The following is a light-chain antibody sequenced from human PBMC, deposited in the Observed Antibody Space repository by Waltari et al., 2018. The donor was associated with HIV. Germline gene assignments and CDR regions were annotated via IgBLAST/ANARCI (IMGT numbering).Light chain of an antibody. J-gene: IGKJ2*01. CDR1: QSVSSSV. V-gene: IGKV3-20*01. Sequence: EIVLTQSPGTLSLSPGERATLSCRASQSVSSSVLAWYQQKPGQAPRLLIYAAASRATGIPDRFSGSGSGTDFTLTISRLEPEDFAVYYCQQYGSSPYTFGQGTKLEIK. CDR3: QQYGSSPYT. CDR2: AAA.